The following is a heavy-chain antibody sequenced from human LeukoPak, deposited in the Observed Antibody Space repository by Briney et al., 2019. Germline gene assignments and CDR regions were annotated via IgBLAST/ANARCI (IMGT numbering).Heavy chain of an antibody. CDR1: GFTFSSYA. D-gene: IGHD3-10*01. CDR2: ISYDGSNK. V-gene: IGHV3-30-3*01. CDR3: ARDPITMVRGVMWFDP. Sequence: GRSLRLSCAASGFTFSSYAMHWVRQAPGKGLEWVAVISYDGSNKYYADSVKGRFTISRDNSKNTLYLQMNSLRAEDTAVYYCARDPITMVRGVMWFDPWGQGTLVTVPS. J-gene: IGHJ5*02.